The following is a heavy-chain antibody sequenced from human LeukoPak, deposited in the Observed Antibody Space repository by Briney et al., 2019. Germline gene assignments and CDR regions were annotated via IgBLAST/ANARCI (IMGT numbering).Heavy chain of an antibody. CDR3: ARGSSGWSPAHAFDI. D-gene: IGHD6-19*01. V-gene: IGHV3-21*01. CDR2: ISSSSSYI. CDR1: GFTFSSYS. J-gene: IGHJ3*02. Sequence: GGSLRLSCAASGFTFSSYSMNWVRQAPGKGLEWVSSISSSSSYIYYADSVKGRFTISRDNAKNSLYLQMNSLRAEDTAVYYCARGSSGWSPAHAFDIWGQGAMVTVSS.